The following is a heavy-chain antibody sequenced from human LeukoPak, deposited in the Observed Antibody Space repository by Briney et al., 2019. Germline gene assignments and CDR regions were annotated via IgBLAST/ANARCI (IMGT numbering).Heavy chain of an antibody. J-gene: IGHJ4*02. D-gene: IGHD3-3*01. CDR1: GFTFSDYY. CDR2: IRNKANSYTT. CDR3: ARGVLWSGYFYFDY. V-gene: IGHV3-72*01. Sequence: GGSLRLSCAVSGFTFSDYYMDWVRQAPGKGLEWVGRIRNKANSYTTEYAASVKGRFTISRDDSENSLYLQMNSLKAEDTAVYYCARGVLWSGYFYFDYWGQGTLVTVSS.